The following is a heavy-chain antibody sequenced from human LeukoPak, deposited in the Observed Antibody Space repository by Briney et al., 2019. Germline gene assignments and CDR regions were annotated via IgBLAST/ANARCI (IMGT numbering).Heavy chain of an antibody. V-gene: IGHV4-4*07. CDR3: AREFYPVPAAPSGAFDI. D-gene: IGHD2-2*01. J-gene: IGHJ3*02. Sequence: SETLSLTCTVSGGSISSYYWSWIRQPAGKGLEWIGRIYTSGSTNYNPSLKSRVTMSVDTSKNQFSLKLSSVTAADTAVYYCAREFYPVPAAPSGAFDIWGQGTMVTVSS. CDR1: GGSISSYY. CDR2: IYTSGST.